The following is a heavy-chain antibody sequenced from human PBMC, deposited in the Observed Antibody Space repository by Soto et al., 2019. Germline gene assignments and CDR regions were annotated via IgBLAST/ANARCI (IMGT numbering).Heavy chain of an antibody. V-gene: IGHV4-34*01. CDR1: GGSFSGYY. CDR3: ARGPMAIPAAYFDY. J-gene: IGHJ4*02. Sequence: SETLSLTCAVYGGSFSGYYWSWIRQPPGKGLEWIGEINHSGSTNYNPSLKSRVTISVDTSKNQFSLKLSSVTAADTAVYYCARGPMAIPAAYFDYWGQGTLVTVSS. D-gene: IGHD2-2*01. CDR2: INHSGST.